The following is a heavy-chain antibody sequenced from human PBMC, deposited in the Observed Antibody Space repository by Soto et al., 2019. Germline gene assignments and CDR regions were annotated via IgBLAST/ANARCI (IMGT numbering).Heavy chain of an antibody. Sequence: ASVKVSFKASGYTFTSYDINWVRQATGQGLEWMGWMNPNSGNTGYAQKFQGRVTMTRNTSISTAYMELSSLRSEDTAVYYCARSATTRKRYYYYGMDVWGQGTTVTVSS. CDR3: ARSATTRKRYYYYGMDV. V-gene: IGHV1-8*01. J-gene: IGHJ6*02. D-gene: IGHD2-15*01. CDR1: GYTFTSYD. CDR2: MNPNSGNT.